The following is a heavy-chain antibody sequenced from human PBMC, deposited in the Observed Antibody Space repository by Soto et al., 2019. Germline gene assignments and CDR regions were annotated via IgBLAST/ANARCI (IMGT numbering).Heavy chain of an antibody. V-gene: IGHV4-61*01. CDR1: GDAVSSVNFY. CDR2: FYHNGRT. D-gene: IGHD2-2*01. J-gene: IGHJ4*02. Sequence: QVQLQESGPGLVKPSETLSLTCVVSGDAVSSVNFYWSWIRQPPGKGLEWIGQFYHNGRTKYSPALKSRVPISAAMSKNQFSLKLNSVTAADTAVYYCARDRVISGATFEHWGPGTLVTVSS. CDR3: ARDRVISGATFEH.